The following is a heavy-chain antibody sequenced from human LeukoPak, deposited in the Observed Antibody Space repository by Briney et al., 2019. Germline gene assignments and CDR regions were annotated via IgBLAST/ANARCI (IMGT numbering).Heavy chain of an antibody. CDR2: ISGSGGST. CDR3: AKTDGYSGYDFFDY. D-gene: IGHD5-12*01. J-gene: IGHJ4*02. CDR1: GFTFSSYA. V-gene: IGHV3-23*01. Sequence: GGSLRLSCAASGFTFSSYAMSWVRQAPGKGLEWVSAISGSGGSTYYAASVKGRFTISRDSSKNTLYLQMNSLRAEDTAVYYCAKTDGYSGYDFFDYWGQGTLVTVSS.